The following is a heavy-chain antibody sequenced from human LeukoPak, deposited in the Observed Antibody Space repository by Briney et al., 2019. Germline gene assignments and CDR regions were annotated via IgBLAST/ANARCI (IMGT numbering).Heavy chain of an antibody. J-gene: IGHJ6*02. CDR1: GGTFSSYA. V-gene: IGHV1-69*04. Sequence: SVKVSCKASGGTFSSYAISWVRQAPGQGLEWMGRIIPILGIANYAQKLQGRVTITADKSTSTAYMELSSLRSEDTAVYYCAREPGIAAAGIYYYYYGMDVWGQGTTVTVSS. D-gene: IGHD6-13*01. CDR3: AREPGIAAAGIYYYYYGMDV. CDR2: IIPILGIA.